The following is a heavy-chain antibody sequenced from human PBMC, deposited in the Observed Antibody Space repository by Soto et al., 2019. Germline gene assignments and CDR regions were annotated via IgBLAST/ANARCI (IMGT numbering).Heavy chain of an antibody. CDR1: GYTFSTYW. Sequence: LKISCKGSGYTFSTYWIAWVRQMPGKGLEWMGIIYPGDSDTKYSPAFQGQVTISADKSINTAYLQWTSLEASDTAMYYCARKFAPEFFDSWGQGTLVTVSS. CDR3: ARKFAPEFFDS. J-gene: IGHJ4*02. V-gene: IGHV5-51*01. CDR2: IYPGDSDT. D-gene: IGHD3-10*01.